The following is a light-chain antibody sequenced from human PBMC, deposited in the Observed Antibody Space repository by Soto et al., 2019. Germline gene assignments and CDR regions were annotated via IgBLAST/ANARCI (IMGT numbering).Light chain of an antibody. V-gene: IGKV3D-15*01. CDR2: QTS. J-gene: IGKJ4*01. Sequence: IGLPASPGTLSLSPGEKATLSFSASQSVSNNYLAWYQHRPGQAPRLLIYQTSIRAAGIPARFSASGTGTEFTLTISSLQSEDFAVYYCQQYNNWPLTFGGGTKVDIK. CDR1: QSVSNN. CDR3: QQYNNWPLT.